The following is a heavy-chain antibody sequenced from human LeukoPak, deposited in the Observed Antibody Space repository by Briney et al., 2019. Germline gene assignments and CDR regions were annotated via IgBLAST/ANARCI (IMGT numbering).Heavy chain of an antibody. V-gene: IGHV3-23*01. J-gene: IGHJ2*01. CDR3: ASQLRGSGFDL. Sequence: GGSLRLSCAASGFTFSSYAMSRVRQAPGKGLEWVSAISGSGGSTYYADSVKGRFTISRDNSKNTLYLQMNSLRAEDTAVSYCASQLRGSGFDLWGRGTLVTVSS. CDR2: ISGSGGST. CDR1: GFTFSSYA. D-gene: IGHD3-16*01.